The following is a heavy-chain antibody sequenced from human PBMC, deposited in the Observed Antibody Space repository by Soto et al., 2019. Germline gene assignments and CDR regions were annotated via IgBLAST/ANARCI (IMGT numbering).Heavy chain of an antibody. D-gene: IGHD2-15*01. CDR2: ISATGNTL. V-gene: IGHV3-48*03. Sequence: EVQLVESGGGLVQPGGSLRLSGSASGVAVSTYEMNWVRQAPGKGLEWVSYISATGNTLYYVNSVKGRFTSSRDNAKNLLYLQMNQLRVEHTAIYYRASDGVARSDGAMAVWGQGTPVTVSS. CDR1: GVAVSTYE. CDR3: ASDGVARSDGAMAV. J-gene: IGHJ6*02.